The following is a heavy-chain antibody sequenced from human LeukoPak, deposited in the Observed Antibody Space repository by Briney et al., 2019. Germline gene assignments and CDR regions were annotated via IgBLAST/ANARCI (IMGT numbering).Heavy chain of an antibody. CDR2: INPDNGGT. J-gene: IGHJ4*02. V-gene: IGHV1-2*02. CDR3: ARDPSNSGYDYLYYFDY. D-gene: IGHD5-12*01. Sequence: ASVKVSFKASGYTFTGYYMHWVRQAPGQGLEWMGWINPDNGGTNYAQKLQGRVTMTRDMSISTAYMELSRLRSDDTAVYYCARDPSNSGYDYLYYFDYWGQGTLATVSS. CDR1: GYTFTGYY.